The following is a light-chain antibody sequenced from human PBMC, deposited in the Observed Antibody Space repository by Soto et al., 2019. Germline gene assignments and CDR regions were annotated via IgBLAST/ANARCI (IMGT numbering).Light chain of an antibody. CDR3: QQRSNWPLIT. J-gene: IGKJ5*01. Sequence: EIVLTQSPGTLSLSPGERATLSCRASQSVSNNYLAWYQQKPGQAPRLLIYGASNRATGIPARFSGSGSGTDFTLTISSLEPEDFAFYYCQQRSNWPLITFGQGTRLEI. CDR1: QSVSNNY. CDR2: GAS. V-gene: IGKV3-11*01.